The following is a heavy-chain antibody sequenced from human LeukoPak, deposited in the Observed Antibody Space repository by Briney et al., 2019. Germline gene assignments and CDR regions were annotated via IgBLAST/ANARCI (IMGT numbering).Heavy chain of an antibody. V-gene: IGHV1-18*01. J-gene: IGHJ4*02. CDR3: ARDRVAGTVDY. CDR2: ISTYNGDT. Sequence: ASVKVSCKASGSTFTRVGISGVGQAPGQGLEWMGWISTYNGDTNYAQNVQGRVTMTTATSTSTAYLEWRSLRSEDTAVYYCARDRVAGTVDYWGQGTLVTVSS. CDR1: GSTFTRVG. D-gene: IGHD6-19*01.